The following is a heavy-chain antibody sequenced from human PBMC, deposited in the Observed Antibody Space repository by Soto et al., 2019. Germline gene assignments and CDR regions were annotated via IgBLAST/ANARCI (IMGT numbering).Heavy chain of an antibody. J-gene: IGHJ4*02. Sequence: ASVKVSCKASGYTFTSYGISWVRQAPGQGLEWMGWISAYNGNTNYAQKLQGRVTMTTDTSTSTAYMELRSLRSDDTAVYYCARDGGYCSSTSCPGDYWGQGTLVTVSS. CDR2: ISAYNGNT. CDR1: GYTFTSYG. V-gene: IGHV1-18*04. D-gene: IGHD2-2*01. CDR3: ARDGGYCSSTSCPGDY.